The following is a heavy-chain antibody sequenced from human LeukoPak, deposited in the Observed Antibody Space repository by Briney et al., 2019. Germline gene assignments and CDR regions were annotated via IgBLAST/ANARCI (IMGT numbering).Heavy chain of an antibody. J-gene: IGHJ5*02. CDR3: ARRSNPDWFDP. CDR2: IYTSGNT. Sequence: SQTLSLTCTVSGGSISSGSYYWSWIRQPAGKGLEWIGRIYTSGNTNYNPSLKSRVTISVDTSKNQFSLKLSSVTAADTAVYYCARRSNPDWFDPWGQGTLVTVSS. V-gene: IGHV4-61*02. CDR1: GGSISSGSYY. D-gene: IGHD4-11*01.